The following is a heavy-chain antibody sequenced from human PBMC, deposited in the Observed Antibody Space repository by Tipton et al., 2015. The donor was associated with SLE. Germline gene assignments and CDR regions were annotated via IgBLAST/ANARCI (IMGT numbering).Heavy chain of an antibody. V-gene: IGHV3-48*01. CDR3: AVVLTSIG. D-gene: IGHD3-22*01. CDR1: GFTFSTSA. CDR2: ISPDSRTI. Sequence: GSLRLSCAASGFTFSTSAMHWVRQAAPGKGLDWVSYISPDSRTIYYADSVKGRFTISRDNAKNSLYLQMNSLRAEDTAVYYCAVVLTSIGWGQGTLVTVSS. J-gene: IGHJ4*02.